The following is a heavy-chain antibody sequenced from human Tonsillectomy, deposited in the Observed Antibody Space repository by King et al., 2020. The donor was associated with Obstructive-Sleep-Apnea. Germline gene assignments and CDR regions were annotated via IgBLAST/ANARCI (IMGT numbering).Heavy chain of an antibody. D-gene: IGHD5-24*01. CDR2: ISYSGST. J-gene: IGHJ4*02. CDR1: GGSINSYY. CDR3: ARDRVGRDGYNRFDY. Sequence: QLQESGPGLVKPSETLSLTCTVSGGSINSYYWSWIRQTPGKGLEWIGYISYSGSTNYNPSLKSRVTISVDTAKNQFSLKLSSVTAADTAVYYCARDRVGRDGYNRFDYWGQGTLVTVSS. V-gene: IGHV4-59*01.